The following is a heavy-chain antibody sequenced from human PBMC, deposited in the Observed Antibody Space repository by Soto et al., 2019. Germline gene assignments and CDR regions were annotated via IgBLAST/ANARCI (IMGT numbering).Heavy chain of an antibody. CDR3: ARVAAADTIDY. CDR2: IYPGDSDT. Sequence: ESLKLSCTGSGYSFSRYFIGWVRQMPGKGLEWMGIIYPGDSDTKYSPSFQGQVTISADKSISTAYLQWSSLKASDTAMYYCARVAAADTIDYWGQGTLVTVSS. J-gene: IGHJ4*02. D-gene: IGHD6-13*01. CDR1: GYSFSRYF. V-gene: IGHV5-51*01.